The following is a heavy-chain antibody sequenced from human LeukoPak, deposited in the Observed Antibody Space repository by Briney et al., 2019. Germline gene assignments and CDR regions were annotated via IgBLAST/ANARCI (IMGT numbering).Heavy chain of an antibody. CDR2: IKQDGSEK. V-gene: IGHV3-7*01. J-gene: IGHJ5*02. Sequence: GGSLRLSCAASGFTFSSYWMSWVRQAPGKGLEGVANIKQDGSEKYYVDSVKGRFTISRDNANNSLYLQMNSLRAEDTAVYYCAREREPYDFWSGYSYNWFDHWGQGTLVTVSS. CDR1: GFTFSSYW. D-gene: IGHD3-3*01. CDR3: AREREPYDFWSGYSYNWFDH.